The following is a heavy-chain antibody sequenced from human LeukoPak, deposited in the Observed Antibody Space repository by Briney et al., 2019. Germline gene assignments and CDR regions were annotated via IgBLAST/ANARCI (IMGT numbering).Heavy chain of an antibody. CDR2: INHSGST. Sequence: PSETLSLTCAVYGGSFSGYYWSWIRQPPGKGLEWIGEINHSGSTNYNPSLKSRVTISVDTSKNQFSLKLSSVTAADTAVYYCASPLRDYYDSRYDAFDIWGQGTMVTVSS. J-gene: IGHJ3*02. CDR1: GGSFSGYY. V-gene: IGHV4-34*01. D-gene: IGHD3-22*01. CDR3: ASPLRDYYDSRYDAFDI.